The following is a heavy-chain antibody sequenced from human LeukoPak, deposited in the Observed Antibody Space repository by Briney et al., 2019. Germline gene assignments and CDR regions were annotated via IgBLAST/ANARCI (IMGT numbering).Heavy chain of an antibody. CDR1: GFTFSSYE. CDR3: ARGGDGYNSPFDY. CDR2: ISSSSSYI. V-gene: IGHV3-21*01. Sequence: PGGSLRLSCAASGFTFSSYEMNWVRQAPGKGLEWVSSISSSSSYIYYADSVKGRLTISRDNAKNSLYVQMNSLRVEDTAVYYCARGGDGYNSPFDYWGQGTPVTVSS. J-gene: IGHJ4*02. D-gene: IGHD5-24*01.